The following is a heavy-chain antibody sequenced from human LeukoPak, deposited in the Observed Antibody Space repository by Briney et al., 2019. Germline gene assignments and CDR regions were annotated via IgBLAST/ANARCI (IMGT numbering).Heavy chain of an antibody. V-gene: IGHV1-69*13. Sequence: GASVKVSCKASGGTFSSYAIGWVRQAPGQELEWMGGIIPIFGTANYAQKFQGRVTITADESTSTAYMELSSLRSEDTAVYYCARGLGADNFDYYYGMDVWGQGTTVTVSS. CDR3: ARGLGADNFDYYYGMDV. CDR2: IIPIFGTA. D-gene: IGHD1-26*01. J-gene: IGHJ6*02. CDR1: GGTFSSYA.